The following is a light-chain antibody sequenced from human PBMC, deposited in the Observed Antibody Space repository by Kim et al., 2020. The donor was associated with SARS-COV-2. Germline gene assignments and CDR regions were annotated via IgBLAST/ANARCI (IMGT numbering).Light chain of an antibody. Sequence: QTARLNCNGNSDNGGYQGAAWRLQYQGHPPKLVSYRNFCRPSEIAGRLSASRSGISASLTITGLQSEDEADYYCSAWDRSLGAWVFGGGTQLTVL. J-gene: IGLJ3*02. CDR3: SAWDRSLGAWV. CDR1: SDNGGYQG. V-gene: IGLV10-54*01. CDR2: RNF.